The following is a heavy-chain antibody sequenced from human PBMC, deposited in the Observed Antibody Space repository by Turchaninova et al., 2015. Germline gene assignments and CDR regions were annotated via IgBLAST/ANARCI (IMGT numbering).Heavy chain of an antibody. Sequence: EVQLVESGGDLVQPGGSLRLSCAASGFTFSSYAMSWVRQAPGKGLGWVSTISGSGGSTYYADAVRGRVAIARDTSKKTLYQQMNSLRGVDSAVYYCTKDGQVDYYGSGNYYNYVMDVWGQGTTVTVSS. D-gene: IGHD3-10*01. CDR1: GFTFSSYA. CDR3: TKDGQVDYYGSGNYYNYVMDV. J-gene: IGHJ6*02. V-gene: IGHV3-23*04. CDR2: ISGSGGST.